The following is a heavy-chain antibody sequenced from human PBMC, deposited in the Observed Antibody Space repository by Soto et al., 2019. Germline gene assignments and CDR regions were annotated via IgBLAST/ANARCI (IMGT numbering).Heavy chain of an antibody. V-gene: IGHV3-30*18. D-gene: IGHD3-3*01. J-gene: IGHJ6*02. CDR3: AKYGPSGTIFGVVIRYYYYYGMDV. CDR1: GFTFSSYG. Sequence: GGSLRLSCAASGFTFSSYGMHWVRQAPGKGLEWVAVISYDGSNKYYADSVKGRFTISRDNSKNTLYLQMNSLRAEDTAVYYCAKYGPSGTIFGVVIRYYYYYGMDVWGQGTTVTVSS. CDR2: ISYDGSNK.